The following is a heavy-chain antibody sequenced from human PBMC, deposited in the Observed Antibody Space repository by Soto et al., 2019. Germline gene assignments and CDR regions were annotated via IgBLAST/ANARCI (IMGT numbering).Heavy chain of an antibody. J-gene: IGHJ5*02. V-gene: IGHV4-4*02. CDR3: ARDLYYDSSGYRGNNWFDP. CDR1: GGSISSSNW. D-gene: IGHD3-22*01. CDR2: IYHSGST. Sequence: QVQLQQWGAGLLKPSETLSLTCAVSGGSISSSNWWSWVRQPPGKGLEWIGEIYHSGSTNYNPSLKSRVTISVDKSKNQFSLKLSSVTAADTAVYYCARDLYYDSSGYRGNNWFDPWGQGTLVTVSS.